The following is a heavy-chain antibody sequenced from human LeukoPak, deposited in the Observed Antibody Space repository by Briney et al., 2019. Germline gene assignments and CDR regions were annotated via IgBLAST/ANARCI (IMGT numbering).Heavy chain of an antibody. CDR2: ISYDGSNK. CDR1: GITFSSYA. V-gene: IGHV3-30-3*01. D-gene: IGHD3-10*01. J-gene: IGHJ6*02. Sequence: GGSLRLSCAGSGITFSSYAMHWVRQAPGKGLEWVAVISYDGSNKYYADSVKGRFTISRDNSKNTLYLQMNSLRAEDTAVYYCARDSLYGSGSYYKSHYYYGMDVWGQGTTVTVSS. CDR3: ARDSLYGSGSYYKSHYYYGMDV.